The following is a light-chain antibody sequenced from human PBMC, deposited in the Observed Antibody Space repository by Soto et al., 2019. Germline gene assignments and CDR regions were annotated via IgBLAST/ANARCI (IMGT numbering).Light chain of an antibody. V-gene: IGKV3-20*01. CDR3: QHYDSLPIT. CDR1: QSVSSY. J-gene: IGKJ5*01. Sequence: EIVLTQSPATLSLSPVERATLSCMASQSVSSYLAWYQQKPGQPPRLLIYGASSRATGIPDRFSGSGSGTDLTLTISRLEPEDFAVFYCQHYDSLPITFGQGTRLEIK. CDR2: GAS.